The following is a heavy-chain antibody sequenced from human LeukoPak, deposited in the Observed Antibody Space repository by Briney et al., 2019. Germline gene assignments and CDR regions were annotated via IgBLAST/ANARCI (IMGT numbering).Heavy chain of an antibody. CDR2: IYYSGST. V-gene: IGHV4-59*08. Sequence: SETLSLTCTVSGGSISSYYWSWIRQPPGKGLEWIGYIYYSGSTNYNPSLKSRVTISVDTSKNQFSLKLSSVTAADTAVYYCARHGSTAAAARGMDVWGQGTTVTVSS. CDR3: ARHGSTAAAARGMDV. D-gene: IGHD6-13*01. J-gene: IGHJ6*02. CDR1: GGSISSYY.